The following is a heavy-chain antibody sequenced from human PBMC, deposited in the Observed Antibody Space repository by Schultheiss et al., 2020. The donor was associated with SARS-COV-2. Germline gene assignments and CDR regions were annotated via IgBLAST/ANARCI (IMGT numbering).Heavy chain of an antibody. CDR3: AREGDSSGSHADY. J-gene: IGHJ4*02. D-gene: IGHD6-19*01. CDR2: IKQDGSEK. Sequence: GESLKISCAASGFTFSSYWMSWVRQAPGKGLEWVANIKQDGSEKYYVDSVKGRFTISRDNAKNSLYLQMNSLRAEDTAVYYCAREGDSSGSHADYWGQGTLVTVSS. V-gene: IGHV3-7*01. CDR1: GFTFSSYW.